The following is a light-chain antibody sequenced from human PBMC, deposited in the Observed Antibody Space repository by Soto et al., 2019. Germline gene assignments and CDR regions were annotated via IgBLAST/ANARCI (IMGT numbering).Light chain of an antibody. V-gene: IGLV2-11*01. CDR1: STDDGGYNY. CDR3: SSYADTERI. Sequence: QSALTQPRSVSGSPGPSVTISCTGSSTDDGGYNYVSWYQQHPGKAPKLIIYDVSKRPSGVPDRFSGSKSGNTASLTISGLQAEDEADYYCSSYADTERIFGGGTKLTVL. J-gene: IGLJ2*01. CDR2: DVS.